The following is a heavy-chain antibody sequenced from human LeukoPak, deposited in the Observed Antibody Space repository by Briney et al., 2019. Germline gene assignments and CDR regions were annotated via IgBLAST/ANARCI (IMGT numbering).Heavy chain of an antibody. Sequence: PSETLSLTCSVSGDSISTYHWSWIRQPPGKGLEWIGSIYYSGSTYYNPSLKSRVTISVETSKNQFSLKLSSVTAADTAVYYCASHSSYVSPFRSWGRGPLVTVSP. CDR3: ASHSSYVSPFRS. J-gene: IGHJ5*02. CDR2: IYYSGST. V-gene: IGHV4-59*05. D-gene: IGHD3-10*02. CDR1: GDSISTYH.